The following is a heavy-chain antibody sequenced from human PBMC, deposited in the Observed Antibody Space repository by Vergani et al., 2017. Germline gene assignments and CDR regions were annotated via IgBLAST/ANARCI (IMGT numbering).Heavy chain of an antibody. J-gene: IGHJ6*02. V-gene: IGHV3-33*01. Sequence: QVQLVESGGGVVQPGRSLRLSCAASGFTFSSYGMHWVRQAPGKGLEWVAVIWYDGSNKYYADSVKGRFTISRDNSKNTLYLQMNSLRAEDTAVYYCARETEYSSGWSTYYYYGMDVWGQGTTVTVSS. CDR2: IWYDGSNK. D-gene: IGHD6-19*01. CDR3: ARETEYSSGWSTYYYYGMDV. CDR1: GFTFSSYG.